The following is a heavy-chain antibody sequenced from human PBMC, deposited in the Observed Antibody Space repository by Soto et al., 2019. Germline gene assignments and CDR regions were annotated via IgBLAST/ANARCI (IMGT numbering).Heavy chain of an antibody. Sequence: SVRVSCKASGGTFSSYAISWVRQAPGQGLEWMGGIIPIFGTANYAQKFQGRVTITADESTSTAYMELSSLRSEDTAVYYCAREGDDGYSSGWYGNAFDIWGQGTMVTVSS. CDR3: AREGDDGYSSGWYGNAFDI. J-gene: IGHJ3*02. CDR1: GGTFSSYA. D-gene: IGHD6-19*01. CDR2: IIPIFGTA. V-gene: IGHV1-69*13.